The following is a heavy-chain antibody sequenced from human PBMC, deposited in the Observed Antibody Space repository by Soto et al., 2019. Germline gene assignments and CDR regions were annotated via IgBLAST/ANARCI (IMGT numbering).Heavy chain of an antibody. CDR1: GFSLTSPGMC. Sequence: SGPTLVNPTETLTLTCTCSGFSLTSPGMCVSWIRQPPGKALEWLALIERDDDDKYYSTSLKTRLTISKDTRKNQVVMTMANMDPADTGTYYCARSIRGPRRFNGMDVWGQAPTVTVSS. CDR2: IERDDDDK. J-gene: IGHJ6*02. D-gene: IGHD1-20*01. CDR3: ARSIRGPRRFNGMDV. V-gene: IGHV2-70*13.